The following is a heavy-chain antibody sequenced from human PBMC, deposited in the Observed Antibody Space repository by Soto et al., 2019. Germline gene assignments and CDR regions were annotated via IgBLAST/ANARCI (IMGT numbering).Heavy chain of an antibody. Sequence: SETLSLTCTVSGGSISSYYWSWIRQHPGKGLEWIGYIYYSGSTYYNPSLKSRVTISVDTSKNQFSLKLSSVTAADTAVYYCARTRFLEWLLSVFDYWGQGTLVTVSS. CDR3: ARTRFLEWLLSVFDY. CDR2: IYYSGST. D-gene: IGHD3-3*01. J-gene: IGHJ4*02. V-gene: IGHV4-59*06. CDR1: GGSISSYY.